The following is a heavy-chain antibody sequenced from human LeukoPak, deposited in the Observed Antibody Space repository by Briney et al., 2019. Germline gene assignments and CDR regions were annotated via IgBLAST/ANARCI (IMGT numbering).Heavy chain of an antibody. Sequence: ASVKVSCKASGYTFTSYYMHWVRQAPGQGLEWMGIINPSGGSTSYAQKSQGRVTMTRDMSTSTVYMELSSLRSEDTAVYYCARDSESGYYYPTASDYWGQGTLVTVSS. CDR2: INPSGGST. CDR3: ARDSESGYYYPTASDY. V-gene: IGHV1-46*01. D-gene: IGHD3-22*01. J-gene: IGHJ4*02. CDR1: GYTFTSYY.